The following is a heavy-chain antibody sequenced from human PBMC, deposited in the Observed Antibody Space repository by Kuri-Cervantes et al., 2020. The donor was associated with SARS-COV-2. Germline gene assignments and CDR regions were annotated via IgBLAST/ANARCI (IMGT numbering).Heavy chain of an antibody. Sequence: LSLTCAASGFTFSDYYMSWVRQAPGKGLEWVSYISTSNSYIEYADSVKGRFTVSRDNSKNTLYLQLNSLRAEDTAVYYCAKDTHFDFYYDSSKAFDYWGQGTLVTVSS. CDR2: ISTSNSYI. CDR3: AKDTHFDFYYDSSKAFDY. V-gene: IGHV3-11*05. D-gene: IGHD3-22*01. J-gene: IGHJ4*02. CDR1: GFTFSDYY.